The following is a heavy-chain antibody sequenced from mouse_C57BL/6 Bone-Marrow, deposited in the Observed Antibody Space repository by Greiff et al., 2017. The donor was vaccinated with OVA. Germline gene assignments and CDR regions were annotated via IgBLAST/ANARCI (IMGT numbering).Heavy chain of an antibody. Sequence: VQLQQSGAELVKPGASVKLSCKASGYTFTSYWMHWVKQRPGQGLEWIGMIHPNSGSTNYNEKFKSKATLTVDKSSSTAYMQLSSLTSEDAAVDYCAREGIYYGFAYWGQGTLVTVSA. CDR3: AREGIYYGFAY. V-gene: IGHV1-64*01. CDR1: GYTFTSYW. D-gene: IGHD2-1*01. CDR2: IHPNSGST. J-gene: IGHJ3*01.